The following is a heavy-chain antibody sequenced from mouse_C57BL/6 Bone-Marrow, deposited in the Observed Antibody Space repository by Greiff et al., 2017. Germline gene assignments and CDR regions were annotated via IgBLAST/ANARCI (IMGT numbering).Heavy chain of an antibody. CDR3: ARKYYYGSFFDY. V-gene: IGHV5-12*01. D-gene: IGHD1-1*01. CDR2: ISNGGGST. CDR1: GFTFSDYY. Sequence: DVKLVESGGGLVQPGGSLKLSCAASGFTFSDYYMYWVRQTPEKRLEWVAYISNGGGSTYYPDTVKGRFTISRDNAKNTLYLQMSRLKSEDTAMYYCARKYYYGSFFDYWGQGTTLTVSS. J-gene: IGHJ2*01.